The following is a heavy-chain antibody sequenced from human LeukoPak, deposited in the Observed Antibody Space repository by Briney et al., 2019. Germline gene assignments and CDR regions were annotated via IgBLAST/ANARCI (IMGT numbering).Heavy chain of an antibody. CDR3: ARQYEF. D-gene: IGHD3-10*01. CDR2: WHHSGIT. J-gene: IGHJ4*02. CDR1: GASIISGNYF. Sequence: SETLSLTCTVSGASIISGNYFWGWVRQPPGKRLEWIGSWHHSGITDYDPSLKSRVTIVADTSKNQFSLKLASVAAADSAVYFCARQYEFWGQGTLVTVSS. V-gene: IGHV4-39*01.